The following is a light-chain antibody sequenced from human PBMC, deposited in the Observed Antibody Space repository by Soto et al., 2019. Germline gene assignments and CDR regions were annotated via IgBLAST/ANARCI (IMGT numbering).Light chain of an antibody. CDR2: DDS. Sequence: SYELTQPPSVSVAPGQTARITCGGNNIGGKSVHWYQQKPGQAPILVVYDDSERPSGIPERFSGSNSGNTATLTISRVEAGDEADYYCQVWDSSSVLFGGGTKLTVL. J-gene: IGLJ2*01. V-gene: IGLV3-21*02. CDR1: NIGGKS. CDR3: QVWDSSSVL.